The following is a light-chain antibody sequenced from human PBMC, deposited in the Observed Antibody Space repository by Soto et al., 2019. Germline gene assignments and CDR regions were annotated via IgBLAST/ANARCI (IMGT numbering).Light chain of an antibody. J-gene: IGLJ1*01. CDR2: EVF. CDR1: SSDVGAYDY. V-gene: IGLV2-14*01. Sequence: QSALTQPASVSGSPGQSITISCTGTSSDVGAYDYVSWYQQHPGKAPKVMIYEVFNRPSGVSNRFSGSKSGNTASLTISGLQTEDEADYYRTSYTATNTLVFGTGTKLTVL. CDR3: TSYTATNTLV.